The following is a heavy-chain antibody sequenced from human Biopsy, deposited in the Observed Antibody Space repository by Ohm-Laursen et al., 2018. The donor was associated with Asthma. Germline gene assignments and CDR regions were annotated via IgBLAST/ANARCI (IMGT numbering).Heavy chain of an antibody. CDR2: INHSGST. Sequence: GTLSLTWTVYGGSFSGYYWSWIRQPPRKGLEWIGEINHSGSTNYNPSLKSRVTISVDTSKNQFSLKLSSVTAADTAVYYCARAGQCSSTSCYNPGWFDPWGQGTLVTVSS. D-gene: IGHD2-2*01. J-gene: IGHJ5*02. CDR3: ARAGQCSSTSCYNPGWFDP. CDR1: GGSFSGYY. V-gene: IGHV4-34*01.